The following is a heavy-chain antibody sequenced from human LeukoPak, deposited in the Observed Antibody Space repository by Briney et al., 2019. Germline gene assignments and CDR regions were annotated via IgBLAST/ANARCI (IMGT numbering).Heavy chain of an antibody. CDR1: GFTFSSNS. CDR3: ARDTGSSGWK. J-gene: IGHJ4*02. CDR2: TSRSSYI. Sequence: PGGSLRLSCAASGFTFSSNSTNCVRQGPGERLEWVSSTSRSSYIYYADPVKGRFTISRHNAKTTLYLQMNTLSSEDTPVYYCARDTGSSGWKWGQGTLVTVSS. D-gene: IGHD6-19*01. V-gene: IGHV3-21*01.